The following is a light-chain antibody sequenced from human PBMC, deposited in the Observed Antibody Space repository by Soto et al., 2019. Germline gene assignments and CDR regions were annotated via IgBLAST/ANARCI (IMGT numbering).Light chain of an antibody. Sequence: EIVLTQSPGTLSLSPGERATLSCRASQSVSSNYLAWYQQRTGQAPRLLIYDASSRATGVPDRFSGSGSGTDFTLTISRLEPEDFAVYYCHQYGGSPGTLGQGTKVDIK. V-gene: IGKV3-20*01. CDR3: HQYGGSPGT. CDR1: QSVSSNY. J-gene: IGKJ1*01. CDR2: DAS.